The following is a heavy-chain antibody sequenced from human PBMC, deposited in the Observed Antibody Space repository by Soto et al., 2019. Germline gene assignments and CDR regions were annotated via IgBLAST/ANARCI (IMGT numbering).Heavy chain of an antibody. CDR3: ARVPGP. V-gene: IGHV4-30-2*01. CDR2: IYHSGST. CDR1: GGSISSGCYS. J-gene: IGHJ5*02. D-gene: IGHD7-27*01. Sequence: SETLSLTCAVSGGSISSGCYSWSWIRQPPGKGLEWIGYIYHSGSTYYNPSLKSRVTISVDRSKNQFSLKLSSVAAADTAAYYCARVPGPWGQGTLVTVSS.